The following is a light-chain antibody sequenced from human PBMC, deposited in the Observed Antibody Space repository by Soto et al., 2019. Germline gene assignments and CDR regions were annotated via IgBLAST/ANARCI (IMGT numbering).Light chain of an antibody. CDR2: GAS. V-gene: IGKV3-15*01. CDR3: QQYGGVPFT. J-gene: IGKJ3*01. CDR1: QNILNN. Sequence: DIVLTQSPATLSVSPGDRATLSCRASQNILNNLAWYHQKPGQPPRLLVYGASTRATDAPPRFRGSGSGTEFSLTISSLQSEDFAVYYCQQYGGVPFTFGPGTKVDVK.